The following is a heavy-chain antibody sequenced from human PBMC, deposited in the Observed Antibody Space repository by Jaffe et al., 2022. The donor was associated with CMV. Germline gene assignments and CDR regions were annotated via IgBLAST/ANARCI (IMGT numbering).Heavy chain of an antibody. Sequence: EVQLVESGGGLVQPGGSLRLSCAASGFTFSSYWMHWVRQAPGKGLVWVSRINSDGSSTSYADSVKGRFTISRDNAKNTLYLQMNSLRAEDTAVYYCARGPYSSGWLSFDYWGQGTLVTVSS. V-gene: IGHV3-74*01. CDR1: GFTFSSYW. CDR3: ARGPYSSGWLSFDY. D-gene: IGHD6-19*01. CDR2: INSDGSST. J-gene: IGHJ4*02.